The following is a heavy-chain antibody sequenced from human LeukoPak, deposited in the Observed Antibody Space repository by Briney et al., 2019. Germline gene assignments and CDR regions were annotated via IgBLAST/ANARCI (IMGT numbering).Heavy chain of an antibody. CDR1: GGSISSSSYY. CDR2: IYYSGST. J-gene: IGHJ4*01. V-gene: IGHV4-39*07. D-gene: IGHD4-17*01. CDR3: ARDKRGYGDYVDY. Sequence: PSETLSLTCTVSGGSISSSSYYWGWIRQPPGKGLEWIGSIYYSGSTYYNPSLTSRVTISVDTSKNQFSLKLSSVTAADTAVYYCARDKRGYGDYVDYWGQGTLVTVSS.